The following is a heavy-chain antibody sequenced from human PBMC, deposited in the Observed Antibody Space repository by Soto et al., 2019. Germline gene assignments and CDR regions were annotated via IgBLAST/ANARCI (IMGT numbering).Heavy chain of an antibody. Sequence: PGGSLRLSCAASGLTFSSYSMNWVRQAPGKRLEWVSSISSRSSDIYYADSVKGRFTISRDNAKKSLYLQMNSLRAEDTAVYYCAREGFYYYGMDVWGQGTTVTVSS. CDR3: AREGFYYYGMDV. V-gene: IGHV3-21*01. CDR1: GLTFSSYS. CDR2: ISSRSSDI. J-gene: IGHJ6*02.